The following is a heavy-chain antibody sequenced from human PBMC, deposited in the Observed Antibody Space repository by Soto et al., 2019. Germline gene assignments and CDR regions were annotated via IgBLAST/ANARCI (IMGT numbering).Heavy chain of an antibody. CDR2: ITGSSGRT. CDR3: AKEYTSTSRGSLDY. CDR1: GVTFSNYA. J-gene: IGHJ4*02. V-gene: IGHV3-23*01. Sequence: GGSLRLSCAASGVTFSNYAMNWVRQAPGKGLEWVSGITGSSGRTFYADSVKGRFTISRDNSKNTVYLQMNSVRADDTAVYYCAKEYTSTSRGSLDYWGQGALVTVSS. D-gene: IGHD1-26*01.